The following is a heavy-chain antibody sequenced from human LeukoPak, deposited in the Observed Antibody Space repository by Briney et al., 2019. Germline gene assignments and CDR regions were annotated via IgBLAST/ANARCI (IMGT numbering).Heavy chain of an antibody. Sequence: GGSLRLSCAASGFTFSSYWMHWVRQAPGKGQVWVSRINSDGSSTSYADSVKGRFTISRDNAKNTLYLQMNSLRAEDTAVYYCAKGTYYYDSSGYYLDYWGQGTLVTVSS. J-gene: IGHJ4*02. CDR1: GFTFSSYW. D-gene: IGHD3-22*01. V-gene: IGHV3-74*01. CDR3: AKGTYYYDSSGYYLDY. CDR2: INSDGSST.